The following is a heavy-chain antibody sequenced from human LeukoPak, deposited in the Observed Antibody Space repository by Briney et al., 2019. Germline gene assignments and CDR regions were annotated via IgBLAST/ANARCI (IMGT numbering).Heavy chain of an antibody. CDR2: IYHSGST. CDR1: GGSISSGGYS. V-gene: IGHV4-30-2*01. J-gene: IGHJ5*02. D-gene: IGHD2-2*01. Sequence: PSQTLSLTCAVSGGSISSGGYSWRWIRQPPGKGLEWIRYIYHSGSTYYNPSLKSRVTISVDRSKNQLSLKLSSVTAADTAVYYCAREPAAPGGGFDPWGQGTLVTVSS. CDR3: AREPAAPGGGFDP.